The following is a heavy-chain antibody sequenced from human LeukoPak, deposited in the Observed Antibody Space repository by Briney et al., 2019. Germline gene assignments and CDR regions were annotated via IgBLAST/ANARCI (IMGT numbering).Heavy chain of an antibody. CDR3: ATDLLSSGWPRPDS. J-gene: IGHJ4*02. D-gene: IGHD6-19*01. CDR1: GYTLSELS. CDR2: FDPEDGET. Sequence: ASVKVSCKVSGYTLSELSMHWVRQAPGKGLEWMGGFDPEDGETIYAQKFQGRVTMTEDTSTDTAYMELSSLRSEDTAVYYCATDLLSSGWPRPDSWAQGTLVTVSS. V-gene: IGHV1-24*01.